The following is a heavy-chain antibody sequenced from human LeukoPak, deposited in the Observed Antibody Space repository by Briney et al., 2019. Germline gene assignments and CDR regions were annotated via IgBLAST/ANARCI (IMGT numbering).Heavy chain of an antibody. Sequence: PGGSLRLSCAASGFTFDDYAMHWVRQAPGKGLEWVSLISWNGGSTYYADSVKGRFTISRDNSKNSLYLHMNSLRAEDTALYYCAKDMAAYYYASGNIDYWGQGTLVTVSS. CDR1: GFTFDDYA. V-gene: IGHV3-43D*03. D-gene: IGHD3-10*01. CDR3: AKDMAAYYYASGNIDY. CDR2: ISWNGGST. J-gene: IGHJ4*02.